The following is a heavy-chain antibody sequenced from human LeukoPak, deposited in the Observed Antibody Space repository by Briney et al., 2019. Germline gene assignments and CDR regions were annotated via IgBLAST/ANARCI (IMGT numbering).Heavy chain of an antibody. Sequence: GRSLRLSCAASGFTVSSNYMSWVRQAPGKGLEWVSAISGSGGSTYYADSVKGRFTISRDNSKNTLYLQMNSLRAEDTAVYYCAKDKDSSGYPSSPCDYWGQGTLVTVSS. D-gene: IGHD3-22*01. V-gene: IGHV3-23*01. CDR2: ISGSGGST. CDR3: AKDKDSSGYPSSPCDY. CDR1: GFTVSSNY. J-gene: IGHJ4*02.